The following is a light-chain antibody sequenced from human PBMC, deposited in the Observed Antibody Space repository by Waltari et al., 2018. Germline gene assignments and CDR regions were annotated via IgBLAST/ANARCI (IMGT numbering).Light chain of an antibody. CDR3: QQYYSSPFT. CDR2: WAS. CDR1: QSFLFSSNNRNY. V-gene: IGKV4-1*01. J-gene: IGKJ3*01. Sequence: DIVMTQSPDSLAVSLCERATINCKSRQSFLFSSNNRNYLAWYQQKPGQSPKLVLYWASTRESGVPDRFSGSGSATDFTLTISSLQAEDVAVYYCQQYYSSPFTFGPGTKLEIK.